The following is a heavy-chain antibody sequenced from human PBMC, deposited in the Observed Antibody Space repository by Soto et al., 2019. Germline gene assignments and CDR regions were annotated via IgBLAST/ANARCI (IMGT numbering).Heavy chain of an antibody. CDR2: IYWDDDK. V-gene: IGHV2-5*02. D-gene: IGHD6-6*01. J-gene: IGHJ4*02. Sequence: SGPTLVNPTQTLTLTCTFSGFSLSTDDVGVGWIRQPPGKALDWLAVIYWDDDKRYSPSLKSRLTITKYTSKNQVLLTMTNMDPVETATYFCARSKYSISSFDYWGQGALVTVSS. CDR1: GFSLSTDDVG. CDR3: ARSKYSISSFDY.